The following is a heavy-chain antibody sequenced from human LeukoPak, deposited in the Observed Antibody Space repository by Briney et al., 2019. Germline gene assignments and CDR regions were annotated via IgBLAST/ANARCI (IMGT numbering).Heavy chain of an antibody. Sequence: PGGSLRLSCAASGFTFSSYSMNWVRHAPGKGLEWVSSISSSSSYIYYADSVKGRFTISRDNAKNSLYLQMNSLRGEDTVVYYCARDLFPHFTVACPYWGQGTLVTVSS. J-gene: IGHJ4*02. CDR2: ISSSSSYI. V-gene: IGHV3-21*01. CDR1: GFTFSSYS. CDR3: ARDLFPHFTVACPY. D-gene: IGHD6-19*01.